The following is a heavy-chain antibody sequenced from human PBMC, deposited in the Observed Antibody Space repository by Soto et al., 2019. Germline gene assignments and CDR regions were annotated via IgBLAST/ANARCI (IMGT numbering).Heavy chain of an antibody. J-gene: IGHJ6*02. CDR1: GYTFTSYG. CDR3: AGDPPRGYEHYYYGMDV. D-gene: IGHD5-12*01. Sequence: ASVKVSCKASGYTFTSYGISWVRQAPGQGLEWMGWISAYNGNTNYAQKLQGRVTMTTDTSTSTAYMELRSLRSDDTAVYYCAGDPPRGYEHYYYGMDVWGQGTTVTVSS. V-gene: IGHV1-18*01. CDR2: ISAYNGNT.